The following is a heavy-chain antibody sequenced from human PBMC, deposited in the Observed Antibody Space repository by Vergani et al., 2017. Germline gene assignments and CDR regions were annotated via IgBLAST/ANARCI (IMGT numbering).Heavy chain of an antibody. J-gene: IGHJ5*02. CDR1: GGSISNYY. V-gene: IGHV4-59*01. D-gene: IGHD3-10*01. CDR3: GRVADFYGLGSRLLDL. Sequence: QVQLQESGPGLVKPSETLSLTCTVSGGSISNYYWSWIRQPPGKGLEWIGYMYHSGSTNYNPSLETRVTISGDTSKNQFSLKLNSVTAADTAVYYCGRVADFYGLGSRLLDLWGQGILVTVSS. CDR2: MYHSGST.